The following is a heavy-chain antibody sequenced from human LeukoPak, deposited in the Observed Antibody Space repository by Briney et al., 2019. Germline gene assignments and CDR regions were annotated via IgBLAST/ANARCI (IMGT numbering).Heavy chain of an antibody. J-gene: IGHJ4*02. Sequence: PSETLSLTCTVSGGSISSYYWSWIRQPPGKGLEWIGYIYYSGSTNYNPSLKSRVTISVDTSKNRFSLKLNSVTAADTAVYYCARGGWELFDYWGQGTLVTVSS. CDR1: GGSISSYY. V-gene: IGHV4-59*01. CDR3: ARGGWELFDY. CDR2: IYYSGST. D-gene: IGHD1-7*01.